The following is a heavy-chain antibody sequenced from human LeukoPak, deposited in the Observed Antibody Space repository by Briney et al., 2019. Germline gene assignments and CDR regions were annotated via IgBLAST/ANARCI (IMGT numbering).Heavy chain of an antibody. CDR2: ISSSSSTI. J-gene: IGHJ4*02. D-gene: IGHD5-24*01. V-gene: IGHV3-48*01. Sequence: QTGGSLRLSCAASGFTFSSYSMNWVRQAPGKGLEWVSYISSSSSTIYYADYVKGRFTISRDNAKNSLYLQMNSLRAEDTAVYYCARDPFSEIEIFDYWGQGTLVTVSS. CDR1: GFTFSSYS. CDR3: ARDPFSEIEIFDY.